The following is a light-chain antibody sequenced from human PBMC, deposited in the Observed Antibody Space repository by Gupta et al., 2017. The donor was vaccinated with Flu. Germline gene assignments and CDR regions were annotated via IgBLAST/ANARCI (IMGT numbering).Light chain of an antibody. Sequence: EGATLSCRASQSISSNLAWYQQKPGQAPRLLIYGASTRATGIPARFSGSGSGTEFTLTISSLQSEDFAVYYCQQYNNWPPITFGQGTRLEIK. J-gene: IGKJ5*01. V-gene: IGKV3-15*01. CDR3: QQYNNWPPIT. CDR1: QSISSN. CDR2: GAS.